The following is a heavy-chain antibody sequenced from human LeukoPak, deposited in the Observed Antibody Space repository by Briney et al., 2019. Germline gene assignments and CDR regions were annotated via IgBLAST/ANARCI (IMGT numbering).Heavy chain of an antibody. J-gene: IGHJ4*02. CDR3: ARHSGMAAGDY. CDR2: IYHSGST. D-gene: IGHD6-13*01. Sequence: SETLSLTCAVSGYSISSGHYWDWIRQPPGKGLEWIGTIYHSGSTYYNPSLKSRVTISVDTSKNQFSLKLSSVTAADTAVYYCARHSGMAAGDYWGQGTLVTVSS. CDR1: GYSISSGHY. V-gene: IGHV4-38-2*01.